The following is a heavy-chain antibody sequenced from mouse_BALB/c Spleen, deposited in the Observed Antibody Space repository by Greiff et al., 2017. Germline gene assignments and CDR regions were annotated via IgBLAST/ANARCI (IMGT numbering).Heavy chain of an antibody. Sequence: VQGVESGPDLVAPSQSLSITCTVSGFSLTSYGVHWVRQPPGKGLEWLVVIWSDGSTTYNSALKSRLSISKDNSKSQVFLKMNSLQTDDTAMYYCARHIGNYDAMDYWGQGTSVTVSS. CDR3: ARHIGNYDAMDY. CDR1: GFSLTSYG. D-gene: IGHD2-1*01. V-gene: IGHV2-6-2*01. J-gene: IGHJ4*01. CDR2: IWSDGST.